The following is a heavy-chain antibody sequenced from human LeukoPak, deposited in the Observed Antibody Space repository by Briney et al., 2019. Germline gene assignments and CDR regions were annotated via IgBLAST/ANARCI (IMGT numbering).Heavy chain of an antibody. CDR1: GFTFDDYA. CDR2: ISWNSGSI. J-gene: IGHJ3*02. V-gene: IGHV3-9*01. CDR3: AKAHSDYDFWSGYSSVNDAFDI. Sequence: GRSLRLSCAASGFTFDDYAMHWVRQAPGKGLEWVSGISWNSGSIGYADSVKGRFTTSRDNAKNSLYLQMNSLRAEDTALYYCAKAHSDYDFWSGYSSVNDAFDIWGQGTMVTVSS. D-gene: IGHD3-3*01.